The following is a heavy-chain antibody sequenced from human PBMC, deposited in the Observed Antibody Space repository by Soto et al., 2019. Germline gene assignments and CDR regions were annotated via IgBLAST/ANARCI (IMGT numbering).Heavy chain of an antibody. CDR3: ASTGSSGYYYFLGY. V-gene: IGHV4-31*03. CDR1: GGSISSGGYY. Sequence: PSETLSLTCTVSGGSISSGGYYWSWILQHPGKGLEWIGYIYYSGSTYYNPSLKSRVTISVDTSKNQFSLKLSSVTAADTAVYYCASTGSSGYYYFLGYWGQGTLVTVSS. J-gene: IGHJ4*02. D-gene: IGHD3-22*01. CDR2: IYYSGST.